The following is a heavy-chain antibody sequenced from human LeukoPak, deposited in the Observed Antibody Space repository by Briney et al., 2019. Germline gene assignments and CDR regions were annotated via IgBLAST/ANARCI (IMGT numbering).Heavy chain of an antibody. J-gene: IGHJ4*02. CDR1: GGSISSYY. CDR3: ARRRGGTYFFDY. V-gene: IGHV4-59*08. Sequence: PSETLSLTCTVSGGSISSYYWSWIRQPPGKGLEWIGYIYYSVSTNYNPSLRSRVTISVDTSKDQFSLSLSSVTAADTAVYYCARRRGGTYFFDYWGQGTLVTVSS. D-gene: IGHD1-26*01. CDR2: IYYSVST.